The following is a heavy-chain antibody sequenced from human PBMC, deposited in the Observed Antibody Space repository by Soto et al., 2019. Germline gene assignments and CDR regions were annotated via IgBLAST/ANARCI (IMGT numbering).Heavy chain of an antibody. CDR3: ARGRGYSLIPVVDDAVDV. D-gene: IGHD5-12*01. V-gene: IGHV1-18*04. J-gene: IGHJ3*01. Sequence: QVQLVQSGGEVKKPGASVKVSCKASGYSFTGYGINWVRQAPGQGLEWLGRITTYNGDTNYAQNFQGRLTMTTDTSTGTTYMELRSLRSDDPAVYYCARGRGYSLIPVVDDAVDVWGQGTLVTVSS. CDR2: ITTYNGDT. CDR1: GYSFTGYG.